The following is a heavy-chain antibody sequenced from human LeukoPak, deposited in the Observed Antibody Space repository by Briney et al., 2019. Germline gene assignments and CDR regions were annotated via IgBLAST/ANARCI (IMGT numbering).Heavy chain of an antibody. CDR3: ARRIYYDTRHFDY. CDR2: IYAGNSDA. J-gene: IGHJ4*02. CDR1: GYPFNTSW. D-gene: IGHD3-22*01. V-gene: IGHV5-51*01. Sequence: GESLKISRQGLGYPFNTSWIGWVRPLPGKGLEWTAIIYAGNSDAKYSPSFQGQVYISTDRSISTAYLHWSSLKASDAAIYYCARRIYYDTRHFDYWGQGTLVTVSS.